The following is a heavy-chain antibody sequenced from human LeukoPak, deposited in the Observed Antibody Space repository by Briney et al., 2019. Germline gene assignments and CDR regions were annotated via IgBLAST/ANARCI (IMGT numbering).Heavy chain of an antibody. CDR2: IYYSGST. Sequence: SETLSLTCTVSGGSISSSSYYWGWIRQPPGKGLEGIGSIYYSGSTYYNPSLKSRVTISVDTSKNQFSLKLSSVTAADTAVYYCARPHRSLSIRMVRVYYFDYWGQGTLVTVSS. CDR3: ARPHRSLSIRMVRVYYFDY. D-gene: IGHD3-10*01. CDR1: GGSISSSSYY. J-gene: IGHJ4*02. V-gene: IGHV4-39*01.